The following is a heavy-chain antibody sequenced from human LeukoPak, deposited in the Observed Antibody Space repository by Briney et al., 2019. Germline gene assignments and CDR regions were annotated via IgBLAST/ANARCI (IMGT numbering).Heavy chain of an antibody. J-gene: IGHJ4*02. D-gene: IGHD6-13*01. CDR3: ATLEQQLVFTFDY. CDR1: GYTFTSYG. V-gene: IGHV1-18*01. Sequence: GASVKVSCKASGYTFTSYGISWVRQAPGQGLEWMGWISAYNGNTNYAQKLQGRVTMTTDTSTSTAYMELSSLRSEDTAVYYCATLEQQLVFTFDYWGQGTLVTVSS. CDR2: ISAYNGNT.